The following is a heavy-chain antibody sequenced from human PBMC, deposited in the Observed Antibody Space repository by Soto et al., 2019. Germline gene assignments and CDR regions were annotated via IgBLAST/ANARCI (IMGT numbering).Heavy chain of an antibody. Sequence: SETLSLTCTVSGASISSFSWTWFRQPPGQGLEWIGYICTGGTTKYNPSLKSRVTMSVDTSKTQFSLKLTSVTAADTAVYYCARVGSKSFYYATDVWVQGTTVT. CDR1: GASISSFS. D-gene: IGHD4-4*01. J-gene: IGHJ6*02. CDR3: ARVGSKSFYYATDV. CDR2: ICTGGTT. V-gene: IGHV4-4*09.